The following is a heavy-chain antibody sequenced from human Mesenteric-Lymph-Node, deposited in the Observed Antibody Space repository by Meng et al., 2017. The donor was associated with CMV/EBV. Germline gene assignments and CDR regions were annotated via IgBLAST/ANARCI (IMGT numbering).Heavy chain of an antibody. CDR3: ARSRQNDY. J-gene: IGHJ4*02. V-gene: IGHV3-33*01. Sequence: GESLKISCAASGFTFSSYGMHWVRQAPGKGLEWVARIWLDGINKYYADSVKGRFTISRDTSRSTLYLQMSSLRAEDTAVYYCARSRQNDYWGQGTLVTVSS. CDR1: GFTFSSYG. CDR2: IWLDGINK.